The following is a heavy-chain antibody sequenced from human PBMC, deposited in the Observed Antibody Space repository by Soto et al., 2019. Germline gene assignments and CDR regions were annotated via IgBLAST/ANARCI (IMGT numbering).Heavy chain of an antibody. V-gene: IGHV4-31*03. CDR2: IYYSGST. J-gene: IGHJ4*02. CDR1: GGSISSGGCY. D-gene: IGHD6-19*01. CDR3: ARERVHIAVAGTGFDY. Sequence: SETLSLTCTVSGGSISSGGCYWIWIRHHPGKGLEWIGYIYYSGSTYYNPSLKSRVTISVDTSKNQFSLKLSSVTAADTAVYYCARERVHIAVAGTGFDYWGQGTLVTVSS.